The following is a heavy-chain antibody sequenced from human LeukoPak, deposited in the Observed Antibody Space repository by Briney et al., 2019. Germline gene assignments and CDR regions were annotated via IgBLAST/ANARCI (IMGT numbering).Heavy chain of an antibody. Sequence: GASVKVSCKASGGTFSSYAISWVRQAPGQGLEWMGRIIPILGIANYAQKFQGRVTITADKSTSTAYMELSSLRSEDTAVYYCARASIAARPGALYDAFDIWGQGTMVTVSS. J-gene: IGHJ3*02. CDR3: ARASIAARPGALYDAFDI. V-gene: IGHV1-69*04. CDR2: IIPILGIA. D-gene: IGHD6-6*01. CDR1: GGTFSSYA.